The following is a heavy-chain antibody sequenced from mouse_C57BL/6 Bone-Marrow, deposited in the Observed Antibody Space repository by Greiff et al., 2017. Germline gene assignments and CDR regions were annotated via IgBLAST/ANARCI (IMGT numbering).Heavy chain of an antibody. CDR3: TTDYDYENYYAMDY. V-gene: IGHV14-4*01. D-gene: IGHD2-4*01. Sequence: VQLQQSGAELVRPGASVKLSCTASGFNIKDDYMHWVKQRPEQGLEWIGWIDPENGDTEYASKFQGKATITADTSSNTAYLQLSSLTSEDTAVYYCTTDYDYENYYAMDYWGQGTSVTVSS. CDR2: IDPENGDT. CDR1: GFNIKDDY. J-gene: IGHJ4*01.